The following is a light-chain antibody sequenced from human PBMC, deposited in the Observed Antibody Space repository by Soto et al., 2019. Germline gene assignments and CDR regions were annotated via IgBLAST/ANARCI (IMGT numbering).Light chain of an antibody. CDR1: QSIVTY. CDR3: LQDYSYPLT. Sequence: IQMTQSPSSLSASVGDRVTITCRASQSIVTYLNWYLQKPGKAPKILIYATSSLQSGVPSRFSGSGSGTDFTLTISSLQPEDFATYYCLQDYSYPLTFGGGTKVDIK. CDR2: ATS. V-gene: IGKV1-6*01. J-gene: IGKJ4*01.